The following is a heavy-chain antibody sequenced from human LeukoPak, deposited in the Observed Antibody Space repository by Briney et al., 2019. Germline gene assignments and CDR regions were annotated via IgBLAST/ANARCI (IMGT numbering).Heavy chain of an antibody. Sequence: PGGSLRLSCAASGFTFDDYTMHWVRQAPGKGLEWVSLISWDGGSTYYADSVKGRFTISRDNAKNSLFLQMNFLRVEDTALYYCAKLLRDNTIYDFWGHGALVTVSS. D-gene: IGHD5-24*01. CDR2: ISWDGGST. CDR3: AKLLRDNTIYDF. CDR1: GFTFDDYT. J-gene: IGHJ4*01. V-gene: IGHV3-43*01.